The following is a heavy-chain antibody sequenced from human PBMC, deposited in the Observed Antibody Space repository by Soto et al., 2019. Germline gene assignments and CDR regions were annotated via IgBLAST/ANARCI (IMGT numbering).Heavy chain of an antibody. D-gene: IGHD3-22*01. CDR1: GFTFSDYY. V-gene: IGHV3-11*04. J-gene: IGHJ6*03. Sequence: GGSLRLSCAASGFTFSDYYMSWIRQAPGKGLEWVSYISSSGNAMYYADSVKGRFTISRDNAKNSLYLQMNSLRAEDTAVYYCARDNRDYYYMXVWGKGTTVTVS. CDR2: ISSSGNAM. CDR3: ARDNRDYYYMXV.